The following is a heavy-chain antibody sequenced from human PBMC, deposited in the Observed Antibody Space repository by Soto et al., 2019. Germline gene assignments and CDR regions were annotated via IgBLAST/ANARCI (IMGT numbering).Heavy chain of an antibody. CDR1: GGSISNSLNY. CDR3: ARQGRCSISSCYDVGSPYNYFNP. J-gene: IGHJ5*02. D-gene: IGHD2-2*01. V-gene: IGHV4-39*01. CDR2: IYYTGNI. Sequence: PSETLSLTCSVSGGSISNSLNYWGWIRQPPGKGLEWIGTIYYTGNIYYNPSLKSRVTISIDTSRNQFSLRLSSVTAADTAVYYCARQGRCSISSCYDVGSPYNYFNPWGQGTLVTAPQ.